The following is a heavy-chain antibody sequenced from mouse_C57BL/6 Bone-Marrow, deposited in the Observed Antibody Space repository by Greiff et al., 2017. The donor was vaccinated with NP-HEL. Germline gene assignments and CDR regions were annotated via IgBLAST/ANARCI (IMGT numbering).Heavy chain of an antibody. CDR2: IHPNSGST. CDR3: ARPRRGYWYFDV. J-gene: IGHJ1*03. V-gene: IGHV1-64*01. CDR1: GYTFTSYW. Sequence: VQLQQPGAELVKPGASVKLSCKASGYTFTSYWMHWVKQRPGQGLEWIGMIHPNSGSTNYNEKFKSKATLTVDKSSSTAYMQLSSLTSEDSAVYYCARPRRGYWYFDVWGTGTTVTVSS.